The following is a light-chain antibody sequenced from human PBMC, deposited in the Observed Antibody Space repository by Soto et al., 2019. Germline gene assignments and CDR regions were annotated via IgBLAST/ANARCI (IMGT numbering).Light chain of an antibody. V-gene: IGLV2-23*01. CDR1: SSDVGSYNL. CDR3: RSYAGSYV. CDR2: EGS. Sequence: QSVLTQPASVSGSPGQSITISCTGTSSDVGSYNLVSWYQQHPGKAPKLMIYEGSKRPSGVSNRFSGSKSGNTASLTISGLQAEDEADYYCRSYAGSYVFGTGTKVTVL. J-gene: IGLJ1*01.